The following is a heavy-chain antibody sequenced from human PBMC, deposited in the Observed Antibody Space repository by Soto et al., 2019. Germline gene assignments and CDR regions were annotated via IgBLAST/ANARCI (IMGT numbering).Heavy chain of an antibody. CDR2: ISSTGSYA. J-gene: IGHJ4*02. D-gene: IGHD6-6*01. V-gene: IGHV3-11*06. Sequence: GGSLRLSCAASGFTFRDYYMSWIRQAPGKGLEWVSYISSTGSYAKYADSVKGRFTISRDNAKNSLYLQVNSLRAEDTAVYYCARDSSITPRPLDYWGQGTPVTVS. CDR3: ARDSSITPRPLDY. CDR1: GFTFRDYY.